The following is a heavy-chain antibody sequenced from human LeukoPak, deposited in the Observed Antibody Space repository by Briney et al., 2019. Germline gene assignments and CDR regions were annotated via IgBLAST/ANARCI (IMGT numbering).Heavy chain of an antibody. CDR3: ARAILWFELGAFDI. J-gene: IGHJ3*02. D-gene: IGHD3-10*01. CDR1: GGSISSSSYY. Sequence: PSETLSLTCTVSGGSISSSSYYWGWIRQPPGKGLEWIGSIYYSGSTYYNPSLKSRVTISVDTSKNQFSLKLSSVTAADTAVYYCARAILWFELGAFDIWGQGTMVTVSS. CDR2: IYYSGST. V-gene: IGHV4-39*07.